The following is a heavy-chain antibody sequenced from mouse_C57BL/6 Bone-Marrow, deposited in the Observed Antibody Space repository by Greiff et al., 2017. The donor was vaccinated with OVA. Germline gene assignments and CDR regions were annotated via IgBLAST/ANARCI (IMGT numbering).Heavy chain of an antibody. Sequence: VQLQQSGPELVKPGASVKISCKASGYSFTGYYMNWVKQSPEKSLEWIGEINPSTGGTTYNQKFKAKATLTVDKSSSTAYMQLKSLTSEDSAVYYCASGDDGTRDYFDYWGQGTTLTVSS. CDR2: INPSTGGT. V-gene: IGHV1-42*01. CDR3: ASGDDGTRDYFDY. D-gene: IGHD2-3*01. CDR1: GYSFTGYY. J-gene: IGHJ2*01.